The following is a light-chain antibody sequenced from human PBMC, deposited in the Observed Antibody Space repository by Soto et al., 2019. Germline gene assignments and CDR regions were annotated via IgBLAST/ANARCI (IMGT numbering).Light chain of an antibody. Sequence: DIHMTQFPSSLSASIGDRVNITCRASQSISSYLNWYQQKPGKAPNLLIYGASTLLSEVPSRFSGGGSGSDFTLTISSLQAEDFATYYCQQSYSTPRTFGQGTKVDIK. V-gene: IGKV1-39*01. CDR1: QSISSY. J-gene: IGKJ1*01. CDR2: GAS. CDR3: QQSYSTPRT.